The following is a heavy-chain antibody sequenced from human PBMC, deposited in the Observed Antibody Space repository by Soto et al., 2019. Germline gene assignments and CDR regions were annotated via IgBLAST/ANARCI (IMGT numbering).Heavy chain of an antibody. D-gene: IGHD6-19*01. CDR2: ISSDSSFI. CDR3: ARVSASGWSNWIDP. J-gene: IGHJ5*02. V-gene: IGHV3-21*01. Sequence: PGGSLRLSCAASEFIFKIYPMTWVRQAPGKGLEWVSSISSDSSFIYYADSVKGRFTISRDNAKNSLYLQLDSLRVEDTAVYYCARVSASGWSNWIDPWGQGTLVTVSS. CDR1: EFIFKIYP.